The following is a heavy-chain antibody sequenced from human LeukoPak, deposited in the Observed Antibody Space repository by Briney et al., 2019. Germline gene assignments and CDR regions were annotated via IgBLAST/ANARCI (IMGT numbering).Heavy chain of an antibody. CDR1: GLIFSSYA. CDR2: ISYDASNT. J-gene: IGHJ3*01. CDR3: AGRLYSSGGDVFDV. D-gene: IGHD6-19*01. V-gene: IGHV3-30-3*02. Sequence: GGSLRLSCAASGLIFSSYALHWVRQAPGKGLEWVAAISYDASNTYHAESVKGRFTISRDNSRGTLYLQMNSLRPDDTAVYFCAGRLYSSGGDVFDVWGQGTKVTVSS.